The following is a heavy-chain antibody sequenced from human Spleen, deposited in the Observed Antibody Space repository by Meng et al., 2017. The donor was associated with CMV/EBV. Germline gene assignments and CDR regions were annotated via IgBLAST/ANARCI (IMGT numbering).Heavy chain of an antibody. CDR1: GFTFKNYA. CDR2: FAGGEGGST. CDR3: AKDSTSSGWYGAGFDS. V-gene: IGHV3-23*01. J-gene: IGHJ4*02. Sequence: GGSLRLSCAASGFTFKNYAMSWVRQAPGKGLEWVSAFAGGEGGSTYYADSVKGRCTISRDNSDDTLYLQMNSLRAEDTAIYYCAKDSTSSGWYGAGFDSWGQGTLVTVSS. D-gene: IGHD6-19*01.